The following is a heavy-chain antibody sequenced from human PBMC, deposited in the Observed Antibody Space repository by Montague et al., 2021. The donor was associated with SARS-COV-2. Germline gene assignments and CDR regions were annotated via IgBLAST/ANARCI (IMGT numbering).Heavy chain of an antibody. D-gene: IGHD6-13*01. CDR1: GGSFSGYY. CDR2: INHSGST. CDR3: ARVKYSRSWYGWHNGFDP. V-gene: IGHV4-34*01. Sequence: SETLSLTCAVYGGSFSGYYWNWIRQPPGKGLEWIGEINHSGSTNYNPSLKSRVTISVDTSENQFSLKLSSVTAADTAVYYCARVKYSRSWYGWHNGFDPWGQGTLVTVSS. J-gene: IGHJ5*01.